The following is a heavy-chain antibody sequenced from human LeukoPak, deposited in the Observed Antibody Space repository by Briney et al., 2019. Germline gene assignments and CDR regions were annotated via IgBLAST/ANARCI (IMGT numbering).Heavy chain of an antibody. CDR1: GFTFSSYG. J-gene: IGHJ4*02. CDR2: IWYDGSNK. D-gene: IGHD2-21*02. V-gene: IGHV3-33*01. Sequence: GGSLRLSCAASGFTFSSYGMHWVRQAPGKGLEWVAVIWYDGSNKYYADSVKGRFTISRDNSKNTLYLQMNSLRAEDTAVYCCARDIVVVTSWYFEYWGQGTLVTVSS. CDR3: ARDIVVVTSWYFEY.